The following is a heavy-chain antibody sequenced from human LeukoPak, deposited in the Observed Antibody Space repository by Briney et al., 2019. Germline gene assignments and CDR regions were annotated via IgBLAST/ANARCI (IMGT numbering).Heavy chain of an antibody. V-gene: IGHV3-74*01. CDR3: ARHSDSPNYPDTDSFDL. CDR2: INSDGSWT. J-gene: IGHJ3*01. Sequence: AGGSLRLSCAASGNYWMHWVRQAPGKGLVWVSHINSDGSWTTYVDSVKGRFTISRDNSENTLYLQMNSLRVGDTAVYYCARHSDSPNYPDTDSFDLWGQGTTVTVSS. CDR1: GNYW. D-gene: IGHD3-22*01.